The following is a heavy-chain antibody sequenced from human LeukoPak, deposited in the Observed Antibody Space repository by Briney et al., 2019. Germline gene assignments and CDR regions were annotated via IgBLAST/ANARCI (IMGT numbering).Heavy chain of an antibody. Sequence: GGSLRLSCAASGFTFSSYWMSWVRQAPGKGLEWVANIKQDGSEKYYVDSVKGRFTIPRDNAKNSLYLQMNSLRAEDTAVYCCARYLGIAVAGHFDYWGQGTLVTVSS. J-gene: IGHJ4*02. CDR3: ARYLGIAVAGHFDY. CDR1: GFTFSSYW. D-gene: IGHD6-19*01. V-gene: IGHV3-7*01. CDR2: IKQDGSEK.